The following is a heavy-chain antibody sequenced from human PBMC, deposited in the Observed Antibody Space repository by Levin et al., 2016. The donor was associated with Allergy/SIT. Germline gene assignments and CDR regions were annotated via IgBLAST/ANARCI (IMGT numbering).Heavy chain of an antibody. D-gene: IGHD3-22*01. V-gene: IGHV5-51*01. Sequence: VRQMPGKGLEWMGIIYPGDSDTRYSPSFQGQVTISADKSISTAYLQWSSLKASDTAMYYCARVYYYDSSGYYNYYYYYMDVWGKGTTVTVSS. J-gene: IGHJ6*03. CDR2: IYPGDSDT. CDR3: ARVYYYDSSGYYNYYYYYMDV.